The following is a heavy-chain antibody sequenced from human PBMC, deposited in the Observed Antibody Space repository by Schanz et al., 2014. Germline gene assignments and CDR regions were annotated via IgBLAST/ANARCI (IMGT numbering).Heavy chain of an antibody. CDR3: ARLVGPACYYGIGV. CDR2: IYDSGNA. Sequence: QVQLQESGPGLVKPSQTLSLTCNVSGDSMSSGGYYWNWIRQHPGKGLEWIGYIYDSGNAYYNPSLKSRVTMSIDTSENQCTLNMGSGTGADTAGYDCARLVGPACYYGIGVWGQGTTVTVSS. CDR1: GDSMSSGGYY. V-gene: IGHV4-31*03. D-gene: IGHD2-15*01. J-gene: IGHJ6*02.